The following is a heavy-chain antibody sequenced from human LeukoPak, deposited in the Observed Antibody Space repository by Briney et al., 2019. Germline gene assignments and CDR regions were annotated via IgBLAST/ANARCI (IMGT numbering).Heavy chain of an antibody. CDR2: MNPNSGNT. D-gene: IGHD3-9*01. Sequence: GASVKVSCKASGYTFTSYDINWVRQATGQGLEWMGWMNPNSGNTGYAQKFQGRVTMTRDTSTSTVYMELSSLRSEDTAVYYCARDGDVLRYFDWSRGAFDIWGQGTMVTVSS. J-gene: IGHJ3*02. CDR1: GYTFTSYD. CDR3: ARDGDVLRYFDWSRGAFDI. V-gene: IGHV1-8*01.